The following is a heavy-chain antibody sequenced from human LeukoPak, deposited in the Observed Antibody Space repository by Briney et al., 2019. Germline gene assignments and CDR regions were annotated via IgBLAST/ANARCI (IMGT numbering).Heavy chain of an antibody. CDR1: GGSISSSAYC. Sequence: SETLSLTCTVSGGSISSSAYCWGWVRQPPGKGLEWIGSVFYSGSSYYNPSLKSRVTMSVDTSKNHFSLRLSSVTATDTAVYYCARQRSGWFDWSDPWGQGTLVTVSS. D-gene: IGHD6-19*01. V-gene: IGHV4-39*01. CDR3: ARQRSGWFDWSDP. J-gene: IGHJ5*02. CDR2: VFYSGSS.